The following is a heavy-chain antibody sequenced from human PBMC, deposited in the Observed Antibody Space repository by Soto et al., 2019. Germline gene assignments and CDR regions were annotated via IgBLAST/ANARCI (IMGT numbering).Heavy chain of an antibody. V-gene: IGHV3-7*01. CDR3: VRDHDHDENYFDY. CDR2: TKQDGSDR. CDR1: GFNFRNYW. D-gene: IGHD3-3*01. Sequence: PGGSLRLSCVASGFNFRNYWMSWVRQPPGKGLEWVANTKQDGSDRYYVDSVEGRFLISRDNAKNSLYLQIDSLRAEDTAVYYCVRDHDHDENYFDYWGQGTLVTVPQ. J-gene: IGHJ4*02.